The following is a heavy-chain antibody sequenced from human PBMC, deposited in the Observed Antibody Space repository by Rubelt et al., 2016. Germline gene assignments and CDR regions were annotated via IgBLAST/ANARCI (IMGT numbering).Heavy chain of an antibody. CDR2: IWYDGSNK. CDR1: GFTFRSYG. V-gene: IGHV3-33*01. J-gene: IGHJ4*02. CDR3: ASQRGTKNYYFDY. D-gene: IGHD1-1*01. Sequence: QVQLVESGGGVVQPGRSLRLSCAASGFTFRSYGMHWVRQAPGKGLEWVAVIWYDGSNKYYADSVKGRFTISRDKSKNSLYLQMSSLRAEDTAVYYCASQRGTKNYYFDYWGQGTLVTVSS.